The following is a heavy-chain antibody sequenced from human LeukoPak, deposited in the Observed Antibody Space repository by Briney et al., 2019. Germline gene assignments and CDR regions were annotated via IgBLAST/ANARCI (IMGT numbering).Heavy chain of an antibody. CDR3: AREVTMIVVVITPNEYNWFDP. J-gene: IGHJ5*02. CDR1: GYTFTSYG. CDR2: ISAYNGNT. Sequence: GASVKVSCKASGYTFTSYGISWVRQAPGQGLEWMGWISAYNGNTNYAQKLQGRVTMTTDTSTSTAYMELRSLRSDDTAVYYCAREVTMIVVVITPNEYNWFDPWGQGTLVTVSS. D-gene: IGHD3-22*01. V-gene: IGHV1-18*01.